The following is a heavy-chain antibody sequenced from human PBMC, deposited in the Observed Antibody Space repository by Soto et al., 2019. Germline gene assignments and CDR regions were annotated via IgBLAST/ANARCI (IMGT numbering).Heavy chain of an antibody. V-gene: IGHV3-48*02. CDR3: ARDMEYCSGGSCLIVGMDV. CDR2: ISSSSSTI. CDR1: GFTFSSYS. J-gene: IGHJ6*02. Sequence: GGSLRLSCAASGFTFSSYSMNWVRQAPGKGLEWVSYISSSSSTIYYADSVKGRFTISRDNAKNSLYLQMNSLRDEDTAVYYCARDMEYCSGGSCLIVGMDVWGQGTTVTVSS. D-gene: IGHD2-15*01.